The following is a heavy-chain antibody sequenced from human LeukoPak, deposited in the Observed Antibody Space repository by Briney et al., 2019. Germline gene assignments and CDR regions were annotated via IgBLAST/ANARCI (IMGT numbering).Heavy chain of an antibody. V-gene: IGHV3-23*01. J-gene: IGHJ4*02. CDR3: ANALGGGNTWYYFDC. CDR1: GFTFSSYP. Sequence: PGGSLRLSCAASGFTFSSYPMSWVRQAPGKGLEWVSSLSGSGGSPNYANSVKGRFTISRDNSKNTLYLQMNSLRAEDTAVYYCANALGGGNTWYYFDCWGQGTLVTVSS. CDR2: LSGSGGSP. D-gene: IGHD6-13*01.